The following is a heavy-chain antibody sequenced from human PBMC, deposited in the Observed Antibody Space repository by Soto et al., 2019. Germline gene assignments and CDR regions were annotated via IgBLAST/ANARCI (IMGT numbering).Heavy chain of an antibody. Sequence: PSQTLSLTCAISGASVSSQSAALNWIRQSPSRGLEWLGRTYYRSKWYNDYAVSVKSRITINPDTSKNQFSLQLNSVTPEDTAVYYCGTFLSTTSPDVWGPGTTVTVSS. D-gene: IGHD2-2*01. V-gene: IGHV6-1*01. CDR3: GTFLSTTSPDV. J-gene: IGHJ6*02. CDR2: TYYRSKWYN. CDR1: GASVSSQSAA.